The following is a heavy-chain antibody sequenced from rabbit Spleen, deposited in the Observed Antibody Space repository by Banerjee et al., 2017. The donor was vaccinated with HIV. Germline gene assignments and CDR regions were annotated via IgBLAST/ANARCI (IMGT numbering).Heavy chain of an antibody. V-gene: IGHV1S40*01. J-gene: IGHJ4*01. Sequence: QSLEESGGDLVKPGASLTLSCTASGFSLSSSYWICWVRQAPGKGLEWIACILNGGRGSTMYASWAKGRFTISKTSSTTVTLQMTSLTAADTATYFCARDGAGGSYFALWGQGTLVTVS. CDR2: ILNGGRGST. CDR1: GFSLSSSYW. D-gene: IGHD8-1*01. CDR3: ARDGAGGSYFAL.